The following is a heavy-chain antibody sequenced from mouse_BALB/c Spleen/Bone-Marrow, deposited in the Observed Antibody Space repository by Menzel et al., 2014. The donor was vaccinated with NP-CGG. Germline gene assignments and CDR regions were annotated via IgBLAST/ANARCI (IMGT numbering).Heavy chain of an antibody. CDR1: GYAFTNYW. CDR2: IYPGSGNT. D-gene: IGHD1-2*01. CDR3: ARPQFISGRYYAMDY. Sequence: QVQLQQSGAELVRPGTSVKISCKASGYAFTNYWLDWVKQSPGHGLEWIGDIYPGSGNTYFNEKFKGEATLTADKSSSTAYMQLSSLTPEDSAVYFCARPQFISGRYYAMDYWGQGTSVTVSS. V-gene: IGHV1-63*01. J-gene: IGHJ4*01.